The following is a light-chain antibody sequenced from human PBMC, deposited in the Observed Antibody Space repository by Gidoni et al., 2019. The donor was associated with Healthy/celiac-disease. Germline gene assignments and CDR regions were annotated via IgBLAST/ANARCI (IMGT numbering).Light chain of an antibody. V-gene: IGLV1-40*01. J-gene: IGLJ2*01. CDR3: QSYDSSRSGYVV. CDR2: GNS. Sequence: QSVLTPPPSVSGAPGQSVTISCTGSSSNIGAGYDVHWYQQLPGTAPKLLIYGNSNRPSGVPDRFSGSKSGTSASLAITGLQAEDEADYYCQSYDSSRSGYVVFGGGTKLTVL. CDR1: SSNIGAGYD.